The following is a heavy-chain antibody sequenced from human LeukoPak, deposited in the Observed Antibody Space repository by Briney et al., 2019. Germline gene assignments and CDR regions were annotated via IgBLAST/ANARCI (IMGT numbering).Heavy chain of an antibody. D-gene: IGHD5-18*01. CDR1: ARSISSSSYY. V-gene: IGHV4-39*01. Sequence: SETLSLTCIVSARSISSSSYYWGWIRQPPGKGLEWIGSIYYSGSTYYNPSLKSRVTISVDTSKNQFSLKLSSVTAADTAVYYCATPDTAMAQGYFDLWGRGTLVTVSS. J-gene: IGHJ2*01. CDR3: ATPDTAMAQGYFDL. CDR2: IYYSGST.